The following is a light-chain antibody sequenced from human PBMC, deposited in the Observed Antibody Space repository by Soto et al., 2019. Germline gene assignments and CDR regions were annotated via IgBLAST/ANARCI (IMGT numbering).Light chain of an antibody. Sequence: EILLTQSPHTLSLSPGQRATLSCRASQSISTYLAWYQVKPGQAPRLLIYDASSRATGIPDRFSGSGSGTDFTLTINRLEPEDFAVYYCRQYGRSLGFAVGGGTKVDIK. V-gene: IGKV3-20*01. J-gene: IGKJ4*01. CDR2: DAS. CDR3: RQYGRSLGFA. CDR1: QSISTY.